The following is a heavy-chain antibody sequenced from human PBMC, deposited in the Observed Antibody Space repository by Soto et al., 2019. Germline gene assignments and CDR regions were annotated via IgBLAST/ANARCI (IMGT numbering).Heavy chain of an antibody. Sequence: PGGSLRLSCAASGFAFSNAWINWVRQAPGKGLEWVGRIKSKGHGGTTDFAAPVRGRFAISRDDSRNLVYMQMNSLNTEDTAVYYCTTDSYTSVIVVRFDYWGHRTLVTVSS. CDR3: TTDSYTSVIVVRFDY. CDR1: GFAFSNAW. V-gene: IGHV3-15*07. CDR2: IKSKGHGGTT. J-gene: IGHJ4*01. D-gene: IGHD3-22*01.